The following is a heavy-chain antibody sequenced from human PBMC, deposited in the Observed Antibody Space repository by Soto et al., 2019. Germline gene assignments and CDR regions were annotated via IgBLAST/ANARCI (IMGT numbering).Heavy chain of an antibody. J-gene: IGHJ6*01. CDR1: GGXFSSYX. D-gene: IGHD2-15*01. CDR2: IIPVFGTA. CDR3: ARSQGGSSSLDIYYYYYYGMDV. Sequence: QVQLVQSGAEVKKPGSSVKVSCKAPGGXFSSYXISWVRQAPGQGLEWMGGIIPVFGTANYAQKFQGRVTITADESTSTGYMELSSLRSEDTXVYYCARSQGGSSSLDIYYYYYYGMDVW. V-gene: IGHV1-69*01.